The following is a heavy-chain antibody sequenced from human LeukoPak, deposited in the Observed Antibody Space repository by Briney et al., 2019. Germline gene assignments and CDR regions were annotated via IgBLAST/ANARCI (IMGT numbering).Heavy chain of an antibody. CDR2: ISGSGGST. CDR3: ASYRGYSYGLDY. J-gene: IGHJ4*02. CDR1: GFTFSSYA. Sequence: GGSLRLSCAASGFTFSSYALSWVRQAPGKGLEWVSAISGSGGSTYYADSVKGRFTISRDNSKNTLYLQMNSLRAEDTAVYYCASYRGYSYGLDYWGQGTLVTVSS. V-gene: IGHV3-23*01. D-gene: IGHD5-18*01.